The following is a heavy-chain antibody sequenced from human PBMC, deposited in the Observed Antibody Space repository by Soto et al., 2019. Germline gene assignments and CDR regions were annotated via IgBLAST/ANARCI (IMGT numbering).Heavy chain of an antibody. CDR2: IYPTGTT. CDR3: ARDFAYFDS. CDR1: GGSISSGGYS. Sequence: SETLSLTCTVSGGSISSGGYSWSWIRQSPEKGLEWIGCIYPTGTTYYHPSLKSRVTISVDTSRNQFSLNLDSVTAADTAVYFCARDFAYFDSWGQGTLVTVSS. V-gene: IGHV4-30-2*06. J-gene: IGHJ4*02. D-gene: IGHD3-3*01.